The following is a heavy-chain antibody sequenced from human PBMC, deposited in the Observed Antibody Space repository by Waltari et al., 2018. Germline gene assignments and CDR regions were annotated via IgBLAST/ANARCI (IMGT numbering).Heavy chain of an antibody. CDR1: GFTFSSYS. CDR2: SSSSNSYN. D-gene: IGHD3-22*01. Sequence: EVQLVESGGGLVKPGGSLRLSCAASGFTFSSYSMNWVRQAPGKGLEWVSSSSSSNSYNNDPDSRNGRSTISRDNAKNSLYLQMNSLRAEDTAVYYCAREGLTYYYDSSGSGGTNWGQGTLVTVSS. CDR3: AREGLTYYYDSSGSGGTN. V-gene: IGHV3-21*01. J-gene: IGHJ4*02.